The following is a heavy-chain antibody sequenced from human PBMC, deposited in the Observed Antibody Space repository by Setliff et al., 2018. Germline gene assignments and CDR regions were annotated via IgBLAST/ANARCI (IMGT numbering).Heavy chain of an antibody. CDR3: VKGTNVVMVYTGFDH. V-gene: IGHV4-34*01. J-gene: IGHJ4*01. CDR1: GGTFSDYY. D-gene: IGHD2-8*01. CDR2: INHRGST. Sequence: SETLSLTCAAYGGTFSDYYWTWIRQPPGKGLEWVGEINHRGSTTYNPSLKSRVTVSIDTSKNHFSLKLSSVTAADTAVYYCVKGTNVVMVYTGFDHWGQGTLVTVSS.